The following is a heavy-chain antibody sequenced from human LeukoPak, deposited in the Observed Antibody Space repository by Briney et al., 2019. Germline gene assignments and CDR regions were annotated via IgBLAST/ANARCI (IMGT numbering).Heavy chain of an antibody. CDR3: ARVGPRESSGWYLGFDY. CDR1: GGSLSSYY. CDR2: IYYSGST. J-gene: IGHJ4*02. D-gene: IGHD6-19*01. V-gene: IGHV4-59*01. Sequence: PSETLSLTCTVSGGSLSSYYWSWIRQPPGKGLEWIGYIYYSGSTNYNPSLKSRVTISVDTSKNQFSLKLSSVTAADTAVYYCARVGPRESSGWYLGFDYWGQGTLVTVSS.